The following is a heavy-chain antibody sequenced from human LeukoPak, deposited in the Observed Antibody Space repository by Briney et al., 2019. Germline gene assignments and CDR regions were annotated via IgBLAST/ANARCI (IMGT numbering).Heavy chain of an antibody. CDR2: VYNSGST. Sequence: SQTLSLTCTVSGGSISSYYWSWIRQPAGKGLEWIGRVYNSGSTHYNPSLKSRVTMSVDTSKNQFSLKLSSVTAADTAVYYCARGPSGTYFHSWGQGTLVTVSS. CDR3: ARGPSGTYFHS. V-gene: IGHV4-4*07. D-gene: IGHD1-26*01. CDR1: GGSISSYY. J-gene: IGHJ4*02.